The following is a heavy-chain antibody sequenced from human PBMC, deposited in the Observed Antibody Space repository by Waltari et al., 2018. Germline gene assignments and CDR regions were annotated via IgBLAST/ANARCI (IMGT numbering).Heavy chain of an antibody. Sequence: EVQLVESGGGLDQPGGSLRVSCTAPGFTLSSYWMHWVRQVPGKGLVWVSRINSDGSGTSYADSAKGRFTISRDNAKNTLFLQMNSLRGEDTAVYYCASGNSHAFDLWGQGTMVTVSS. CDR2: INSDGSGT. CDR3: ASGNSHAFDL. D-gene: IGHD1-7*01. J-gene: IGHJ3*01. CDR1: GFTLSSYW. V-gene: IGHV3-74*01.